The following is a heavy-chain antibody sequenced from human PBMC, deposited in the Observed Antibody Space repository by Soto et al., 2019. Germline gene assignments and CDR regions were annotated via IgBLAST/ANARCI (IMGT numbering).Heavy chain of an antibody. J-gene: IGHJ5*02. D-gene: IGHD3-3*01. CDR2: MNPSNGNA. CDR1: GYTFITYD. CDR3: AKDFSDFWVTTGWFDP. V-gene: IGHV1-8*01. Sequence: ASVKVSCKASGYTFITYDINWVRQATGQGLEWMGWMNPSNGNAGYAQKFQGRLTMTRNTSISTAYMELSSLRAEDTAVYYCAKDFSDFWVTTGWFDPWGQGTLVTVSS.